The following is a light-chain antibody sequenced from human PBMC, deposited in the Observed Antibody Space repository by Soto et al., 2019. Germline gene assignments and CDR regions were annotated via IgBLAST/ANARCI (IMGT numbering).Light chain of an antibody. CDR1: QGISSY. CDR3: QQSYSTPIT. J-gene: IGKJ5*01. Sequence: TQLTQSPSSLSASVGDRVTITCRASQGISSYLAWFQQKTGKAPKLLIYAASTLQSGVPSRFSGSGSGTDFTLTISSLQHEDFATYYCQQSYSTPITFGQGTRLEIK. CDR2: AAS. V-gene: IGKV1-39*01.